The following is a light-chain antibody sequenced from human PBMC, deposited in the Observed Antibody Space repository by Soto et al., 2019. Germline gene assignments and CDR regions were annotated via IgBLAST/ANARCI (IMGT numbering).Light chain of an antibody. V-gene: IGKV3-15*01. CDR3: QHYNNWAIT. CDR2: GAS. J-gene: IGKJ5*01. Sequence: IVMTQSPATLSVSPGETATLSCRASHSADHNLAWYQQKPGQTPRLLIYGASTRATGIPVRFIGSGSGTEFTLTISSLQSEDFAVYYCQHYNNWAITFGQGTRLEIK. CDR1: HSADHN.